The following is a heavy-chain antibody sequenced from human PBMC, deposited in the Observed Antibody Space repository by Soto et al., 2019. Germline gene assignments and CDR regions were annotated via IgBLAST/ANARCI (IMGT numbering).Heavy chain of an antibody. CDR2: IKSKTDGGTA. CDR3: IARGSGYSYGLSGLDY. D-gene: IGHD5-18*01. CDR1: GFTFINAW. Sequence: DVQVVESGGGLVKPGGSLRLSCAVSGFTFINAWMFWVRQAPGQGLEWVGRIKSKTDGGTADYAAPVKGRFTISRDDSKNTLNLQMTSLKTGDTAVYYCIARGSGYSYGLSGLDYWGQGTLVTVSS. J-gene: IGHJ4*02. V-gene: IGHV3-15*01.